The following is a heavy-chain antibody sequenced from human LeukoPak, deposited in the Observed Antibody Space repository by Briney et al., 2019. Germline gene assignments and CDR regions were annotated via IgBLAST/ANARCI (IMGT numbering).Heavy chain of an antibody. J-gene: IGHJ4*02. CDR1: GFTFSDYY. V-gene: IGHV3-11*01. D-gene: IGHD6-19*01. Sequence: GGSLRLSCAASGFTFSDYYMSWIRQAPGKGLEWVSYISSSGSTIYYADFVKGRFTISRDNAKNSLYLQMNSLRAEDTAVYYCARDQSDGVAGTSDYWGQGTLVTVSS. CDR2: ISSSGSTI. CDR3: ARDQSDGVAGTSDY.